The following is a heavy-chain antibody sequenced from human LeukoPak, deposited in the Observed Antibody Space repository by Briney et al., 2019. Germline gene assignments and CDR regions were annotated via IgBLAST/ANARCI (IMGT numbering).Heavy chain of an antibody. CDR3: VRSQYWRFDD. J-gene: IGHJ4*02. CDR1: GFTFSSYA. Sequence: GGSLRLSCAASGFTFSSYAMHWVRQAPGKGLEWVAVISYDGSNKYYADSVKGRFTISRDNSKNTLYLQMNSLRAEDTAVYYCVRSQYWRFDDWGQGTLVTVSS. D-gene: IGHD2-8*02. CDR2: ISYDGSNK. V-gene: IGHV3-30-3*01.